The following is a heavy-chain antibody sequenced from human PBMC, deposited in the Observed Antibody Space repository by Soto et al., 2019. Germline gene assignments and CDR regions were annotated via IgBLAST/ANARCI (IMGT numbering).Heavy chain of an antibody. J-gene: IGHJ4*02. CDR2: ISSSSSYI. D-gene: IGHD3-10*01. CDR3: AREKNYGSGSFHRPFDY. V-gene: IGHV3-21*01. CDR1: GFTFSSYS. Sequence: GSLRLSCAASGFTFSSYSMNWVRQAPGKGLEWVSSISSSSSYIYYADSVKGRFTISRDNAKNSLYLQMNSLRAEDTAVYYCAREKNYGSGSFHRPFDYWGQGTLVTVSS.